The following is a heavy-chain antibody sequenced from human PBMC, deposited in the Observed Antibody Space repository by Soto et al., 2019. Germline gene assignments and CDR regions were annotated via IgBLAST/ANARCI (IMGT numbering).Heavy chain of an antibody. Sequence: QVQLQESGPGLVKPSQTLSLTCTVSGGSISSGGYYWSWIRQHPGKGLEWIGDIYYSGSTYYNPSLKRRVTISVDTSKNQFSLKLSSVTAADTAVYYCERDLGPYDSSGFDYWGQGTLVTVSS. CDR1: GGSISSGGYY. D-gene: IGHD3-22*01. V-gene: IGHV4-31*03. J-gene: IGHJ4*02. CDR3: ERDLGPYDSSGFDY. CDR2: IYYSGST.